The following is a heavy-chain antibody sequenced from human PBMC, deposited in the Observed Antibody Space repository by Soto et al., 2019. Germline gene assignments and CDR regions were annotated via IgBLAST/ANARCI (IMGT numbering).Heavy chain of an antibody. CDR1: GYSFTDYH. CDR3: ARGDSTDCSNGVCSFFYNHDMDV. Sequence: ASVKVSCKASGYSFTDYHIHWVRQAPGQGLVWLGRINPKSGGTSTAQKFQGWVTMTTDTSISTASMELTRLTSDDTAIYYCARGDSTDCSNGVCSFFYNHDMDVWGQGTTVTVS. V-gene: IGHV1-2*04. D-gene: IGHD2-8*01. CDR2: INPKSGGT. J-gene: IGHJ6*02.